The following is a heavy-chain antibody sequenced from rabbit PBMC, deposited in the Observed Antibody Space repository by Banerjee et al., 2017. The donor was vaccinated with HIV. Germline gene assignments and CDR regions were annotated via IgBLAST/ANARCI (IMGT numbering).Heavy chain of an antibody. CDR2: IITSSGST. V-gene: IGHV1S45*01. J-gene: IGHJ6*01. CDR3: ARDLAGVTGWNFGL. CDR1: GFSFSSGYY. Sequence: QEQLEESGGGLVKPEGSLTLTCKASGFSFSSGYYMCWVRQAPGKGLEVVACIITSSGSTWYASWVNGRFTISKTSSTTVTLQMTSLTAADTATYFCARDLAGVTGWNFGLWGPGTLVTVS. D-gene: IGHD4-1*01.